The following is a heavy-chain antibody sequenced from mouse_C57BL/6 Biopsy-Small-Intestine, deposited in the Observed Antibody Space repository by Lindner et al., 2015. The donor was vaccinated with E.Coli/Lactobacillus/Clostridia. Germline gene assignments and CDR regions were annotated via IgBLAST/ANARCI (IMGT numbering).Heavy chain of an antibody. V-gene: IGHV1-80*01. CDR2: IYPGDGGT. J-gene: IGHJ1*03. D-gene: IGHD1-1*01. CDR1: GYAFSRFW. CDR3: ARSNYGSSYGYFDV. Sequence: VQLQESGAELVKPGASVKIPCKASGYAFSRFWMNWVKQRPGKGLEWIGQIYPGDGGTNYNGKFKGKATLTADNSPSTAYMQLSSLTSEDSAVYFCARSNYGSSYGYFDVWGTGTTVTVSS.